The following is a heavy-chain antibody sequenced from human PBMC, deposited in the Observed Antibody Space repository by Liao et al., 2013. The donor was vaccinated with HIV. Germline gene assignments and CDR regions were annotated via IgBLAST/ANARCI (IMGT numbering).Heavy chain of an antibody. CDR2: IFTSGNSGST. J-gene: IGHJ5*02. Sequence: QVQLQESGPGLVKPSETLSLTCTVSGASISGHYWNWIRQPAGKGLEWIGRIFTSGNSGSTNYNPSLKSRVTMSVDTSNNHFSLNLRSVTGADTAVYYCARAPSTHYDFWSGENYFDPWGQGTLVTVSS. D-gene: IGHD3-3*01. CDR3: ARAPSTHYDFWSGENYFDP. V-gene: IGHV4-4*07. CDR1: GASISGHY.